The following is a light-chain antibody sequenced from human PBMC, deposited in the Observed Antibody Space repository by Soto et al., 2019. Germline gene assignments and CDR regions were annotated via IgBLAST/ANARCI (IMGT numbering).Light chain of an antibody. CDR2: GAS. V-gene: IGKV3-20*01. J-gene: IGKJ3*01. Sequence: EIVLTQSPGTLSLSPGERATLSCRASQSVSSSYLAWYQKKPGQAPRPLIYGASSRATGIPDRFSGSGSGTDFTLTISRLEPEDFAVYYCQQYDSSLFTFGPGTKVDIK. CDR3: QQYDSSLFT. CDR1: QSVSSSY.